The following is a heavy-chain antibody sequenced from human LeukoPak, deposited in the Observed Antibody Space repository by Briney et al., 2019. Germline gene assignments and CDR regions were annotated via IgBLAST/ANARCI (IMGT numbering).Heavy chain of an antibody. J-gene: IGHJ3*02. V-gene: IGHV4-39*01. CDR3: ARLRVEMAAYAFDI. D-gene: IGHD5-24*01. Sequence: PSETLSLTCTVSGGSISSSSCHWGWVRQPPGKGREWIGSTYYTGGTYYNPSLKSRVTISVDMSKNQFSEKLSSVTAADTAVYYCARLRVEMAAYAFDIWGQGTKVTVSS. CDR1: GGSISSSSCH. CDR2: TYYTGGT.